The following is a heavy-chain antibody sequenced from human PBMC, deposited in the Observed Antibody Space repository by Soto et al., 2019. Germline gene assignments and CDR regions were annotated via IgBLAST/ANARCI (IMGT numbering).Heavy chain of an antibody. V-gene: IGHV3-49*03. J-gene: IGHJ4*02. D-gene: IGHD2-8*01. CDR2: IRSKAYGGTT. CDR1: GFTFGDYA. Sequence: GGSLRLSCTASGFTFGDYAMSWFRQAPGKGLEWVGFIRSKAYGGTTEYAASVKGRFTISRDDSKSIAYLQMNSLKTEDKAVYYCTRESGLYCTNGVCENDYWGQGTLVTVSS. CDR3: TRESGLYCTNGVCENDY.